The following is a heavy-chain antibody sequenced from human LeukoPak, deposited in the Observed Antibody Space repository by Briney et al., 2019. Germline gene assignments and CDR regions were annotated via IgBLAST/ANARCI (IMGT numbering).Heavy chain of an antibody. CDR2: IIPILGIA. D-gene: IGHD2-21*02. V-gene: IGHV1-69*04. CDR1: GGTFSSYA. Sequence: ASVKVSCKASGGTFSSYAISWVRQAPGQGLEWMGRIIPILGIASYAQKFQGRVTITADKSTSTAYMELSSLRSEDTAVYYCARDSRYYYYYGMDVWGQGTTVTVSS. J-gene: IGHJ6*02. CDR3: ARDSRYYYYYGMDV.